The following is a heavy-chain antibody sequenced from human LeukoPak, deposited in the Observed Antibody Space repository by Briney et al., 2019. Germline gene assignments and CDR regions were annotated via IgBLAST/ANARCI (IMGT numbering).Heavy chain of an antibody. V-gene: IGHV3-74*01. CDR3: ARGSEWELLDY. CDR1: GFTFSDYW. D-gene: IGHD1-26*01. CDR2: INSDGSST. Sequence: GGSLRLSCAASGFTFSDYWMHWVRQAPGKGLVWVSRINSDGSSTSYADSVKGRFTISRDNAKNTLYLQMNSLRAEDTAVYYCARGSEWELLDYWGQGTLVTVSS. J-gene: IGHJ4*02.